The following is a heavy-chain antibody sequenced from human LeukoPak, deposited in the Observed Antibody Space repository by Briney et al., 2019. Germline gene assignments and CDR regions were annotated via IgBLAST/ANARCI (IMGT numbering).Heavy chain of an antibody. CDR2: ISGSGGST. Sequence: QPGASLRLSCAASRFTFISYAMSWVRQAPGKGLEWVSVISGSGGSTYYAVSVKGRFTISRDNSKNTLYLQMNSLRAEDTAVYYCAKDPGFGSSWYNYYFYGMDVWGQGTTVTVSS. CDR3: AKDPGFGSSWYNYYFYGMDV. V-gene: IGHV3-23*01. J-gene: IGHJ6*02. D-gene: IGHD6-13*01. CDR1: RFTFISYA.